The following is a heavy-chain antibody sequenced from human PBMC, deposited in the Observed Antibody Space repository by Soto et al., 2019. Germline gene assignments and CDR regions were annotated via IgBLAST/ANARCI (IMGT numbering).Heavy chain of an antibody. Sequence: SETLSLTCAVYGGSFSGYYWSWIRQPPGKGLEWIGEINHSGSTNYNPSLKSRVTISVDTSKNQFSLKLSSVTAADTAVYYCARGPANWNYADYWGQGTLVTVSS. CDR1: GGSFSGYY. V-gene: IGHV4-34*01. J-gene: IGHJ4*02. CDR3: ARGPANWNYADY. D-gene: IGHD1-7*01. CDR2: INHSGST.